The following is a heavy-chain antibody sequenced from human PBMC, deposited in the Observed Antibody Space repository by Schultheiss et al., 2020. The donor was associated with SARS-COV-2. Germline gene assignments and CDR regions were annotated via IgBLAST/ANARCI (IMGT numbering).Heavy chain of an antibody. D-gene: IGHD5/OR15-5a*01. J-gene: IGHJ4*02. CDR3: AREPASPVYHYDY. V-gene: IGHV4-34*01. CDR2: INHSGST. CDR1: GGSFSGYY. Sequence: GSLRLSCAVYGGSFSGYYWSWIRQPPGKGLEWIGEINHSGSTNYNPSLKSRVTISVDTSKNQFSLKLSSVTAADTAVYYCAREPASPVYHYDYWGQGTLVTVSS.